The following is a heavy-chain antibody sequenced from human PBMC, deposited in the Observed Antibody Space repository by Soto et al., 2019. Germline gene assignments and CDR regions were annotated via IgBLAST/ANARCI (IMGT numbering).Heavy chain of an antibody. D-gene: IGHD2-21*01. CDR1: GGSISSYY. V-gene: IGHV4-59*01. J-gene: IGHJ3*02. CDR2: IYYSGST. Sequence: SETLSLTCTVSGGSISSYYWSWIRQPPGKGLEWIGYIYYSGSTNYNPSLKSRVTISVDTSKNQFSLKLSSVTAADTAVYYCAQTGGYCGGDCRDDAFDIWGQGTMVTVSS. CDR3: AQTGGYCGGDCRDDAFDI.